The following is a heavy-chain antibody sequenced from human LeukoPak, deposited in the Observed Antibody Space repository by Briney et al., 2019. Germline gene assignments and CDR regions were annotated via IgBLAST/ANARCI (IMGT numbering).Heavy chain of an antibody. CDR2: INPNSGGT. D-gene: IGHD6-13*01. Sequence: ASVKVSCKASGYTFTSYGISWERQAPGQGLEWMGWINPNSGGTNYAQKFQGRVTMTRDTSISTAYMELSRLRSDDTAVYYCARDIIGSSWYVDYWGQGTLVTVSS. J-gene: IGHJ4*02. CDR1: GYTFTSYG. CDR3: ARDIIGSSWYVDY. V-gene: IGHV1-2*02.